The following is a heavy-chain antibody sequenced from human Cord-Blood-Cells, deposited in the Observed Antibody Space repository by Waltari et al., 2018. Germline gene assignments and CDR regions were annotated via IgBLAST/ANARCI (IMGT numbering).Heavy chain of an antibody. J-gene: IGHJ4*02. V-gene: IGHV1-69*01. Sequence: QVQLVQSGAEVKKPGSSVKVSCKASGGTFSSYAISWVRPDPGQGLEWMGGIIPIFGTANYAQKFQGRVTITADESTSTAYMELSSLRSEDTAVYYCASDFGRNTYDFWSGYYFDYWGQGTLVTVSS. CDR3: ASDFGRNTYDFWSGYYFDY. CDR1: GGTFSSYA. CDR2: IIPIFGTA. D-gene: IGHD3-3*01.